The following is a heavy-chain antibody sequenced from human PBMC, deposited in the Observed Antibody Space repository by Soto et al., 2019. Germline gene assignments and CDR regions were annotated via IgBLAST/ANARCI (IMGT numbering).Heavy chain of an antibody. CDR3: SRARYCTSPSCNNHYYYGVDI. V-gene: IGHV1-18*04. CDR1: GYTFTKYG. Sequence: QEQLVQSGGEVKKPGASVRVSCKASGYTFTKYGITWVRQAPGQGLEWMGWIGVYNGKTNYARKLQGRVIMTADTSACTAYMELRSLRSDDTAVYYCSRARYCTSPSCNNHYYYGVDIWGQGTTVSVSS. CDR2: IGVYNGKT. D-gene: IGHD2-2*02. J-gene: IGHJ6*02.